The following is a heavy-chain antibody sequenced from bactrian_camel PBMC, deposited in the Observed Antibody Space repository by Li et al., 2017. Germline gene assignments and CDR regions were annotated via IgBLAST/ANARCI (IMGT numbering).Heavy chain of an antibody. CDR3: AARGGMYCPMLSAGNAVLFDY. CDR2: IESDGST. D-gene: IGHD3*01. CDR1: GYIYSGNC. Sequence: HVQLVESGGGSVQAGGSLRLSCAASGYIYSGNCMGWFRQIPDKEREGVAGIESDGSTSYADSVKGRFTVSRDSTTNTLYLQKTNLKPEDTAVYYCAARGGMYCPMLSAGNAVLFDYWGQGTQVTVS. V-gene: IGHV3S53*01. J-gene: IGHJ6*01.